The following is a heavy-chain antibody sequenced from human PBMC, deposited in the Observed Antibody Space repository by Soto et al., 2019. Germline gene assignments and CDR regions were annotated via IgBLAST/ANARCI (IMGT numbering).Heavy chain of an antibody. CDR3: ARKMNMFGVPRGRPV. J-gene: IGHJ6*03. Sequence: ASVKVSCKASGYTFTSYYMHWVRQAPGQGLEWMGIINPSGGSTSYAQKFQGRVTMTRDTSTSTVYMELSSLRSEDTAGYYCARKMNMFGVPRGRPVGGKGPRVTFPS. V-gene: IGHV1-46*01. CDR1: GYTFTSYY. CDR2: INPSGGST. D-gene: IGHD3-16*01.